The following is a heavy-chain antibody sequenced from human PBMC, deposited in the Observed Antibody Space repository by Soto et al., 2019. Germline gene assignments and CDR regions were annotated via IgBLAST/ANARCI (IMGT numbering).Heavy chain of an antibody. J-gene: IGHJ4*02. CDR2: VFHTGNT. CDR3: ARKAWVRFDY. CDR1: GDSISSSVW. D-gene: IGHD7-27*01. V-gene: IGHV4-4*02. Sequence: QVQMQESGPGLVKPSGTLSLTCAVSGDSISSSVWWTWVRQPPGKGLEWIGEVFHTGNTNYNPSPKSRVTMSVDKSTHEFSLKVTSGTAADTAIYYCARKAWVRFDYWGQGALVTVSS.